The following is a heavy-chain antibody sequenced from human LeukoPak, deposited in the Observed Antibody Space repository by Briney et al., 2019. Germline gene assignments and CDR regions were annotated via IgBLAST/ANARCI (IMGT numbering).Heavy chain of an antibody. J-gene: IGHJ6*03. V-gene: IGHV1-8*01. D-gene: IGHD2-2*01. CDR1: GYTFTSYD. Sequence: GASVKVSCKASGYTFTSYDINWVRQATGQGLEWLGWMNPNSGNTGYAQKFQSRVTITRHTSISTAYMELSSLTSEDTAVYYCARAVRGVVVVPAATIGRHYYYYMDVWGKGTTVTISS. CDR2: MNPNSGNT. CDR3: ARAVRGVVVVPAATIGRHYYYYMDV.